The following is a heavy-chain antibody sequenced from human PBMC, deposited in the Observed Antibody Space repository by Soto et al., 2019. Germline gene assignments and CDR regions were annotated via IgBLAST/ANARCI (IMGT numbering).Heavy chain of an antibody. Sequence: QVQLVQSGVEVKKPGASVKVSCKASGYTFISHGISWVRQAPGQGLEWMGWISGKNGNTNYAQKLHGRVTLTTDTSTSTAYMELRSLRSDDTAVYYCARVSSSIVVVPDYGMDVWGQVTTVTVSS. CDR2: ISGKNGNT. J-gene: IGHJ6*02. CDR1: GYTFISHG. V-gene: IGHV1-18*04. CDR3: ARVSSSIVVVPDYGMDV. D-gene: IGHD2-15*01.